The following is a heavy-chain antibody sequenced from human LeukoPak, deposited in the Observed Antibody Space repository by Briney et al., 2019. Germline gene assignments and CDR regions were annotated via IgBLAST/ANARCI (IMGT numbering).Heavy chain of an antibody. D-gene: IGHD3-3*01. CDR3: ATSYQWLLFGPKVDHFDY. CDR2: IFYSGST. V-gene: IGHV4-39*07. J-gene: IGHJ4*02. CDR1: SGSISTSNYY. Sequence: SETLSLTCTVSSGSISTSNYYWGWVRQPPGKALEWIGNIFYSGSTYYSPSLKSRVTISLDTSRNQFSLKLNSVTAADTAVYYCATSYQWLLFGPKVDHFDYWGQGTLVTVSS.